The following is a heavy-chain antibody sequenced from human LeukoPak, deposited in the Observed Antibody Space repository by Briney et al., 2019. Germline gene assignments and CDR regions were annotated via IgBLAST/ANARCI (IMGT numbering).Heavy chain of an antibody. D-gene: IGHD3-22*01. Sequence: SETLSLTCTVSGGSISSSSYYWGWIRQPPGKGLEWIGSVYYSGGTYYNPSLKSRVTISVDTSKNQFSLKLSSVTAADTAVYYCARARYYYDSSGYGFDYWGQGTLVTVSS. CDR1: GGSISSSSYY. V-gene: IGHV4-39*01. CDR3: ARARYYYDSSGYGFDY. J-gene: IGHJ4*02. CDR2: VYYSGGT.